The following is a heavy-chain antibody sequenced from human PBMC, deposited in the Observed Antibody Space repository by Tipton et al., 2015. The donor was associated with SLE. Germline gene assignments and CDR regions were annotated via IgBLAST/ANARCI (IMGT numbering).Heavy chain of an antibody. CDR2: IEQDGSEE. V-gene: IGHV3-7*01. D-gene: IGHD6-13*01. Sequence: GSLRLSCAASGFTFSIYWMSWVRQAPGKGLEWVANIEQDGSEEYYVDSVKGRFTISRDNAKNSLYLQMNSLRAEDTAVYYCAREDGYSSSWSFDYWGQGTLVTVSS. CDR3: AREDGYSSSWSFDY. CDR1: GFTFSIYW. J-gene: IGHJ4*02.